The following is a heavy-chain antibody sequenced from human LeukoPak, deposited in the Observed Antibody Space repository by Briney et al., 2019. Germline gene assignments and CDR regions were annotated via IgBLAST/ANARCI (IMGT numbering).Heavy chain of an antibody. CDR3: ARDSSGYTY. D-gene: IGHD3-22*01. V-gene: IGHV1-46*01. CDR2: INPSGGST. CDR1: GHTFTVYY. J-gene: IGHJ4*02. Sequence: GASVKVSCEASGHTFTVYYIHWVRQAPGQGLEWMGIINPSGGSTSYAQKFQGRVTMTRDTSTSTVYMELSSLRSEDTAVYYCARDSSGYTYWGQGTLVTVSS.